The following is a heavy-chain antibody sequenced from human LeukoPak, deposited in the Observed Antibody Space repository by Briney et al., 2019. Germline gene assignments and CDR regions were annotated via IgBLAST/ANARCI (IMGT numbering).Heavy chain of an antibody. D-gene: IGHD3-3*01. CDR1: GGSITGYY. V-gene: IGHV4-59*12. J-gene: IGHJ4*02. CDR2: IFSSGST. CDR3: ARRGFSSFDY. Sequence: TSETLSLTCTVSGGSITGYYWSWIRQPPGKGLEWVGYIFSSGSTNYNPSLKSRVTISVDTSKNQFSLKLSSVTAADTAVYYCARRGFSSFDYWGQGTLVTVSS.